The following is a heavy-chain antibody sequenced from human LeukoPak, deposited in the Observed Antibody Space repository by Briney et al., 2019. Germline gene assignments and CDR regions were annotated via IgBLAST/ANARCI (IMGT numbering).Heavy chain of an antibody. D-gene: IGHD3/OR15-3a*01. J-gene: IGHJ4*02. CDR3: ARDLSWRTGSLDY. V-gene: IGHV3-11*05. CDR2: ISGSGSFT. CDR1: GFAFSDYY. Sequence: GGSLRLSCGASGFAFSDYYMIWIRQAPGKGLEWLGYISGSGSFTNYADSVKGRFNISRDNAKESVYLQMNSLRAEDTALYYCARDLSWRTGSLDYWGQGTMVTVSS.